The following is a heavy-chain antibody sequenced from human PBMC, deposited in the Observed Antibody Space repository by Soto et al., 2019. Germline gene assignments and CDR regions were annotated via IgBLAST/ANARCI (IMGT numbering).Heavy chain of an antibody. CDR3: ARKVVAATDWFDP. CDR1: GGSMRIYY. Sequence: PSETLSLTCAVSGGSMRIYYWSWIRQPPGKGLEWIGYIYYSGSTNYNPSLKSRVTISVDTSKNQFSLKLSSVTAADTAVYYCARKVVAATDWFDPWGQGPLVTVSS. J-gene: IGHJ5*02. D-gene: IGHD2-15*01. V-gene: IGHV4-59*01. CDR2: IYYSGST.